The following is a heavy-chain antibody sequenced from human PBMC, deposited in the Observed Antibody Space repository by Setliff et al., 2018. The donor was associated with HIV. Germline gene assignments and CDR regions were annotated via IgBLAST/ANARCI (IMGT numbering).Heavy chain of an antibody. CDR2: INEDGNKK. Sequence: GGSLRLSCVVSGLSFAEYGMNWVRQSPGKGLEWVAGINEDGNKKYHAGSVWGRFTISRDNAKNSLYLQMNSLRAEDTAVYYCAKEDWLPRSNYYYYYMDVWGKGTTVTVSS. CDR3: AKEDWLPRSNYYYYYMDV. V-gene: IGHV3-7*03. J-gene: IGHJ6*03. CDR1: GLSFAEYG. D-gene: IGHD3-9*01.